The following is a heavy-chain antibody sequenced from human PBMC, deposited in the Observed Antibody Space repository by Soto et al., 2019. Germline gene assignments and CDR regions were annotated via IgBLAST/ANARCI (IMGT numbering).Heavy chain of an antibody. V-gene: IGHV3-30-3*01. J-gene: IGHJ6*02. CDR2: ISYDGSNK. D-gene: IGHD3-3*01. CDR1: GFTFSSYA. Sequence: TGGSLRLSCAASGFTFSSYAMHWVRQAPGKGLEWVAVISYDGSNKYYADSVKGRFTISRDNSKNTLYLQMNSLRAEDTAVYYCARGGPGEIFGVVIPSYGMDVWGQGTTVTVPS. CDR3: ARGGPGEIFGVVIPSYGMDV.